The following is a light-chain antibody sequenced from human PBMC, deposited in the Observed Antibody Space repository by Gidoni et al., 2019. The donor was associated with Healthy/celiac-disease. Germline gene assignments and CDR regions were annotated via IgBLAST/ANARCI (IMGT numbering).Light chain of an antibody. J-gene: IGKJ1*01. CDR3: QQYNSYSST. Sequence: DVQMPLPPSPLSASVGDRVTITCRASQSISSWLDWYQQKPGKAPKLLIYKASSLESGVPSRFSGSGSGTEFTLTISSLQPDDFATYYCQQYNSYSSTFGQGTKVEIK. V-gene: IGKV1-5*03. CDR2: KAS. CDR1: QSISSW.